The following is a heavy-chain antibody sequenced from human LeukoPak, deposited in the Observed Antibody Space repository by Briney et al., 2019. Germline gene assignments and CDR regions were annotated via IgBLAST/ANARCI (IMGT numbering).Heavy chain of an antibody. CDR3: SKLLLFGWRVLGFDN. D-gene: IGHD3-16*01. J-gene: IGHJ3*02. Sequence: SETLSLTCSVSGGSMSDNYYWGWIRQPPGKGLEWIGSIHYSGDTYYNPSLKSRVTISVDTSKNQFSLKQSSVTAADTAVYYLSKLLLFGWRVLGFDNLGQGTMVTVPS. V-gene: IGHV4-39*07. CDR2: IHYSGDT. CDR1: GGSMSDNYY.